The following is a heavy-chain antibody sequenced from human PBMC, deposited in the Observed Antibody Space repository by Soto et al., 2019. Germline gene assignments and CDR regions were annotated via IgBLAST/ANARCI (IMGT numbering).Heavy chain of an antibody. Sequence: ASVKVSCKASGGTFSNYAINWVRQAPGQGLEWVGGIIPNSGGTNYAQKFQGRVTMTRDTSISTAYMELSRLRSDDTAVYYCARERTVTTDFDYWGQGTLVTVSS. J-gene: IGHJ4*02. CDR3: ARERTVTTDFDY. V-gene: IGHV1-2*02. CDR2: IIPNSGGT. D-gene: IGHD4-17*01. CDR1: GGTFSNYA.